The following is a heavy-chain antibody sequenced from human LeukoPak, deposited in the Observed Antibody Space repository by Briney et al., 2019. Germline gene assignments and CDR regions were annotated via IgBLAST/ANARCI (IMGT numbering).Heavy chain of an antibody. CDR3: ARGYCTNGVCYMDGNWFDP. Sequence: ASVKVSCKASGYTFTSYGISWVRQAPGQGLEWMGWISAYNGNTNYAQKLQGRVTMTTDTSTSTAYMELRSLRSDDTAVYYCARGYCTNGVCYMDGNWFDPWGQGTLVTVSS. CDR2: ISAYNGNT. D-gene: IGHD2-8*01. V-gene: IGHV1-18*01. J-gene: IGHJ5*02. CDR1: GYTFTSYG.